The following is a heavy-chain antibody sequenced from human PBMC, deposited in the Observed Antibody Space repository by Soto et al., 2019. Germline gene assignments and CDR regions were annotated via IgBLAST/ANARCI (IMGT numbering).Heavy chain of an antibody. CDR2: ISYDGSNK. D-gene: IGHD2-15*01. CDR3: AKGAYCSGGSCYPFDY. V-gene: IGHV3-30*18. CDR1: GFTFSSYG. J-gene: IGHJ4*02. Sequence: QVQLVESGGGVVQPGRSLRLSCAASGFTFSSYGMHWVRQAPGKGLEWVAVISYDGSNKYYADSVKGRFTISRDNSKNTLYLQMNSLRAEDTAVYYCAKGAYCSGGSCYPFDYWGQGTLVTVSS.